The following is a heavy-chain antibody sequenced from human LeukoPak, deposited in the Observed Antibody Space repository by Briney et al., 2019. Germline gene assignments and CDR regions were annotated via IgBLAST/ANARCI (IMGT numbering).Heavy chain of an antibody. D-gene: IGHD6-19*01. Sequence: SETLSLTCIVSGGSISNYYWTWIRQPPGKGLEWIGYIYYSASTKYNPSLKSRVTISVDTSKNQFSLKLSSVTAADTAVYYCARGGSSGWYWFDPWGQGTLVTVSS. CDR2: IYYSAST. J-gene: IGHJ5*02. V-gene: IGHV4-59*01. CDR3: ARGGSSGWYWFDP. CDR1: GGSISNYY.